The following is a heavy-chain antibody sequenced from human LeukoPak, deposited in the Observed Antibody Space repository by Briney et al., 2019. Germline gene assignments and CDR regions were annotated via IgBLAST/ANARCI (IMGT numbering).Heavy chain of an antibody. Sequence: ASVKVSCKASGYTFTSYGISWVRQATGQGLEWIGWMNPNSGNTGYAQKFQGRVTLTRSTSISTAYMELRSLTSEDTAVYYCARDYGGNSGWFDPWGQGTLVTVSS. V-gene: IGHV1-8*02. CDR3: ARDYGGNSGWFDP. J-gene: IGHJ5*02. CDR2: MNPNSGNT. D-gene: IGHD4-23*01. CDR1: GYTFTSYG.